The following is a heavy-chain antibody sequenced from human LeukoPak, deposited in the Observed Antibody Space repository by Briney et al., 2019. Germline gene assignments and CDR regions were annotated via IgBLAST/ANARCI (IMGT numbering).Heavy chain of an antibody. D-gene: IGHD3-22*01. CDR1: GGSISSSSYY. Sequence: SETLSLTCTVSGGSISSSSYYWGWIRQPPGKGLEWIGDIYYSGSTNYNPSLESRVTISFDTSKNQFSLKLSSVTAADTAVYYCARYDSSGYSLYYFDYWGQGTLVTVSS. CDR2: IYYSGST. CDR3: ARYDSSGYSLYYFDY. V-gene: IGHV4-61*05. J-gene: IGHJ4*02.